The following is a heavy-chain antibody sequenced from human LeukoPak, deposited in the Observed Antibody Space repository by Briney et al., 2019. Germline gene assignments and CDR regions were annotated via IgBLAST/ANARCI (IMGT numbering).Heavy chain of an antibody. Sequence: GGSLRLSCAASGFTFSSYWMHWLRQAPGKGLVWVSRISTDGSSTTYADSVKGRFTISRDNGKNTLYLQMSSLRAEDTAVYYCASYLTSIPSGMNVWGQGTTVTVSS. CDR3: ASYLTSIPSGMNV. CDR2: ISTDGSST. V-gene: IGHV3-74*01. CDR1: GFTFSSYW. J-gene: IGHJ6*02. D-gene: IGHD2/OR15-2a*01.